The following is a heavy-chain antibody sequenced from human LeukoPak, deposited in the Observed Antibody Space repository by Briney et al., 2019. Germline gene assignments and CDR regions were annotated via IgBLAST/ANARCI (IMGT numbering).Heavy chain of an antibody. CDR1: EFTFSSYS. J-gene: IGHJ4*02. Sequence: PGGSLRLSCAASEFTFSSYSMNWVRQAPRKGLEWVSYISGDSSTISYADSVKGRFTISRDNAKNSLYLQMNSLRDEDTAVYYCARDQYFAVDYWGQGTLVTVSS. CDR3: ARDQYFAVDY. CDR2: ISGDSSTI. D-gene: IGHD2/OR15-2a*01. V-gene: IGHV3-48*02.